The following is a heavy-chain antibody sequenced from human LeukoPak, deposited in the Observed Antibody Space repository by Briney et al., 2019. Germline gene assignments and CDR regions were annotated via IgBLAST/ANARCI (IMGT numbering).Heavy chain of an antibody. Sequence: GGSLRLSCAASRFTFSSYWMSWVRQAPGKGLEWVANIKQDGSEKYYVDSVKGRFTISRDNTKKSLYLQMSSLRAEDTALYYCASRSSVAASGPGWGQGTLVTVSS. CDR1: RFTFSSYW. J-gene: IGHJ4*02. D-gene: IGHD2-15*01. V-gene: IGHV3-7*01. CDR2: IKQDGSEK. CDR3: ASRSSVAASGPG.